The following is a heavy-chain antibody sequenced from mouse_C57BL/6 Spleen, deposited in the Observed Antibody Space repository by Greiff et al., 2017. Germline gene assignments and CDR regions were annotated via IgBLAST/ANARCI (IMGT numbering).Heavy chain of an antibody. CDR1: GFTISDYG. D-gene: IGHD2-4*01. J-gene: IGHJ3*01. CDR3: ADYDYDGAY. V-gene: IGHV5-17*01. CDR2: LSSGSSTI. Sequence: EVQLVESGGGLVKPGGSLKLSCAASGFTISDYGMHWVRQAPEKGLEWVAYLSSGSSTIYYADTVKGRFTISRDNAKNTLFLQMTSLRSEDTAMYYCADYDYDGAYWGQGTLVTVSA.